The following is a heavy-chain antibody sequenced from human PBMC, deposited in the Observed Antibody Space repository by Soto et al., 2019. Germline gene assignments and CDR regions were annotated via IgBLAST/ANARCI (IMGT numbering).Heavy chain of an antibody. D-gene: IGHD3-3*01. V-gene: IGHV1-3*01. CDR3: ARDPLSYYDFGSGQTGGKRYYYYGMDV. J-gene: IGHJ6*02. CDR1: GYTFTSYA. Sequence: GASVKVSCKASGYTFTSYAMHWVRQAPGQRLEWMGWINAGNGNTKYSQKFQGRVTITRDTSASTAYMELSSLRSEDTAVYYCARDPLSYYDFGSGQTGGKRYYYYGMDVWGQGTTVTVSS. CDR2: INAGNGNT.